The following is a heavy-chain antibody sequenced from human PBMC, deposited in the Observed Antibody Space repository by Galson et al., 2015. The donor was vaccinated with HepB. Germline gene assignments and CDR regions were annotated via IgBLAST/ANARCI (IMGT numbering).Heavy chain of an antibody. CDR1: GYTFTSYD. D-gene: IGHD2-2*01. Sequence: QSGAEVKKPGESLKISCKASGYTFTSYDINWVRQATGQGLEWMGWMNPNSGNTGYAQKFQGRVTMTRNTSISTAYMELSSLRSEDTAVYYCARQYCSSTSCHTEEAGYYYYYYYMDVWGKGTTVTVSS. J-gene: IGHJ6*03. CDR2: MNPNSGNT. V-gene: IGHV1-8*01. CDR3: ARQYCSSTSCHTEEAGYYYYYYYMDV.